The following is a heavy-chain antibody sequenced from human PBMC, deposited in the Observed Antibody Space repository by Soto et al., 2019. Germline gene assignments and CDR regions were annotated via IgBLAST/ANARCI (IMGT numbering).Heavy chain of an antibody. D-gene: IGHD6-19*01. CDR1: GGSISSSNYY. Sequence: QLQLQESGPGLVKPSETLSRTCTVSGGSISSSNYYWGWIRQPPGKGLEWIGNIYYSGSTYYNPSLQRRVTTPVHTSKNPFSLKLRAVNAADTAVYFRARLRSGPDSGWYWAFDYWGQGTLVTVSS. J-gene: IGHJ4*02. CDR2: IYYSGST. V-gene: IGHV4-39*01. CDR3: ARLRSGPDSGWYWAFDY.